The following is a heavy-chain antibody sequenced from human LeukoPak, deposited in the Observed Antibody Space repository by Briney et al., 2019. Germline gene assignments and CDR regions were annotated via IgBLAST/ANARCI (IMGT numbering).Heavy chain of an antibody. CDR3: ARSSEGRYYYDSSGFSYYYYYMDV. D-gene: IGHD3-22*01. CDR1: GGSIISSTYY. Sequence: SETLSLTCTVSGGSIISSTYYWGWLRQPPGKGLEWIGNIYYSGSTYYNPSLKSRVTISVDTSKNQFSLKLSSVTAADTAVYYCARSSEGRYYYDSSGFSYYYYYMDVWGKGTTVTISS. J-gene: IGHJ6*03. V-gene: IGHV4-39*07. CDR2: IYYSGST.